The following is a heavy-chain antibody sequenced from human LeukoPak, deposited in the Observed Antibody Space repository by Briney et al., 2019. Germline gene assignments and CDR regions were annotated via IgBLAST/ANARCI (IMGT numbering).Heavy chain of an antibody. Sequence: GGSLRLSSAASGFTFSSYEMNWVRQAPGKGLEWVSYISSSGNIIYYADSVKGRFTISRDNAKNSLYLQMNSLRADDTAVYYCARYCSSASCYVPYFDYWGQGTLVTVSS. CDR3: ARYCSSASCYVPYFDY. V-gene: IGHV3-48*03. CDR2: ISSSGNII. J-gene: IGHJ4*02. D-gene: IGHD2-2*01. CDR1: GFTFSSYE.